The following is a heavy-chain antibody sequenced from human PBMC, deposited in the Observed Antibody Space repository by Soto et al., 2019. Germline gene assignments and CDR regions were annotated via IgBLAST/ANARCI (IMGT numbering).Heavy chain of an antibody. CDR2: IIPNSRST. J-gene: IGHJ5*02. CDR3: ARRIVGPTDWFDP. D-gene: IGHD1-26*01. Sequence: ASVKASCKASGYTFTSYYLYWVRQAPGQGLEWLGWIIPNSRSTNYAQKFQGRVTMTSDTTISTDYMALIRLTCDDTAVYYCARRIVGPTDWFDPWGQGTLVNVSS. V-gene: IGHV1-2*02. CDR1: GYTFTSYY.